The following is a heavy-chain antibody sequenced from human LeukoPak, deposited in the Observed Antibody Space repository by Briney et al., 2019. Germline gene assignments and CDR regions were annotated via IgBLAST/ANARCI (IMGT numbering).Heavy chain of an antibody. D-gene: IGHD5-18*01. Sequence: GESLKISCKGSGYSFTSYWIGWVRQMPGKGLEWMGIIYPGDSDTRYSPSFQGQVTISADKSISTAYLQWSSLKASDTAMYYCARSSITQPRPIQLSIDPWGQGTLVTVSS. J-gene: IGHJ5*02. CDR2: IYPGDSDT. V-gene: IGHV5-51*01. CDR3: ARSSITQPRPIQLSIDP. CDR1: GYSFTSYW.